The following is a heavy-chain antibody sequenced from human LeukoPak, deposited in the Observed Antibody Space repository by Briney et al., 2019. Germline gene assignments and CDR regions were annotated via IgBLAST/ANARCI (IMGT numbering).Heavy chain of an antibody. J-gene: IGHJ4*02. V-gene: IGHV4-34*01. Sequence: SETLSLTCAVYGGSFSGYYWSWIRQPPGKGLEWIGEINHSGSTNYNPSLKSRVTISVDTSKNQFSLRLSSVTAADTAVYYCARESYYGSGSYGFVVWGQGTLVTVSS. CDR2: INHSGST. D-gene: IGHD3-10*01. CDR3: ARESYYGSGSYGFVV. CDR1: GGSFSGYY.